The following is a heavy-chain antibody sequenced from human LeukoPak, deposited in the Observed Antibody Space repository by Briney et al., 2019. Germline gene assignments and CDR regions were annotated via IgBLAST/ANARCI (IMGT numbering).Heavy chain of an antibody. J-gene: IGHJ5*02. Sequence: VASVKVSCKASGYTFTSYGISWVRQAPGQGLEWMGWTSAYNGNTNYAQKLQGRVTMTTDTSTSTAYMELRSLRSDDTAVYYCAREAYSSGHYRGGWFDPWGQGTQVTVSS. CDR2: TSAYNGNT. D-gene: IGHD6-19*01. CDR1: GYTFTSYG. V-gene: IGHV1-18*01. CDR3: AREAYSSGHYRGGWFDP.